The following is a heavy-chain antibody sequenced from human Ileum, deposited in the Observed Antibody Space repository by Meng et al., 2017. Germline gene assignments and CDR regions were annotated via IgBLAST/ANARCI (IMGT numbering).Heavy chain of an antibody. D-gene: IGHD1-7*01. J-gene: IGHJ4*02. CDR1: GFTFSNSW. CDR3: AKDLNWNSFDY. Sequence: GESLKISCAASGFTFSNSWMDWVRQAPGKGLVWVSRINTDGSGTAYADSVKGRFTISRDNAKSTLYLQMNSLRAEDTAVYYCAKDLNWNSFDYWGQGTLVTVSS. V-gene: IGHV3-74*01. CDR2: INTDGSGT.